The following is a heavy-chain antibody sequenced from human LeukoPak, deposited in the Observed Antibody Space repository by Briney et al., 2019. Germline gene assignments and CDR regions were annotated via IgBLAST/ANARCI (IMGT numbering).Heavy chain of an antibody. CDR3: ARPRLLYSSGWYGWFDP. D-gene: IGHD6-19*01. J-gene: IGHJ5*02. V-gene: IGHV1-69*13. CDR2: IIPIFGTA. Sequence: SVKVSCKASGGTFSSYAISWVRQAPGQGLEWMGGIIPIFGTANYAQKFQGRVTITADESTSTAYMELSSLRSEDTAVYYCARPRLLYSSGWYGWFDPWGQGTLVAVSS. CDR1: GGTFSSYA.